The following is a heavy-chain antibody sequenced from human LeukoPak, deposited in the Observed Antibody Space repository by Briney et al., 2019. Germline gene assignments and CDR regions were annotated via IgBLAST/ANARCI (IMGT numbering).Heavy chain of an antibody. D-gene: IGHD6-13*01. V-gene: IGHV3-7*01. CDR1: GFTFSSYW. CDR3: ARLEYSSSWYGGELDY. J-gene: IGHJ4*02. Sequence: GGSLRLSCAASGFTFSSYWMSWVRQAPGKGLEWVANIKQDRSEKYYVDSVKGRFTISRDNAKNSLYLQMNSLRAEDTAVYYCARLEYSSSWYGGELDYWGQGTLVTVSS. CDR2: IKQDRSEK.